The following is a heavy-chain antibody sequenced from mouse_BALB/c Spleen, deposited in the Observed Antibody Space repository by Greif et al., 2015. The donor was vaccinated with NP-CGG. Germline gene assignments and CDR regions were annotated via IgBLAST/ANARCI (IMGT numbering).Heavy chain of an antibody. CDR1: GFSLTNYG. D-gene: IGHD2-3*01. J-gene: IGHJ1*01. Sequence: QVQLQQPGPGLVAPSQSLSITCTVSGFSLTNYGAHWVRQPPGKGLEWLGVIWAGGSTNYNSALMSRLSISKDNSKSQVFLKMNSLQTGDTAMYYCARIYDGYYWYFDVWGAGTTVTVSS. V-gene: IGHV2-9*02. CDR2: IWAGGST. CDR3: ARIYDGYYWYFDV.